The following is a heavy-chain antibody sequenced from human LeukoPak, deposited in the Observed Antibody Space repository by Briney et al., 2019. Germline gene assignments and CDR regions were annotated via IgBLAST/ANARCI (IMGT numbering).Heavy chain of an antibody. CDR3: ARGVYIAAAQYGY. CDR2: IYSSRTT. J-gene: IGHJ4*02. D-gene: IGHD6-13*01. CDR1: GASISSNY. V-gene: IGHV4-59*01. Sequence: SETRSLTGTVFGASISSNYCSWFRPPPGKGREWMGYIYSSRTTNYHPTLESRVTISVDTSKNQFSLKLSAVTAADTAVYYCARGVYIAAAQYGYWGEGTLVTLSS.